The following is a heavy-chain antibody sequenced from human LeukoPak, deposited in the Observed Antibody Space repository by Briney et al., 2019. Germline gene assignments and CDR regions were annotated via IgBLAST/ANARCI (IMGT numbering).Heavy chain of an antibody. Sequence: GGSLRLSCAASGFRFNNYPMHWIRQAPGKGLEWVAFISYDGSNIHYADSVKGRFTIPRDNSRNTLYLQMNSLRADDTALYYCARDTGFPNIPRYYFDYWGQGTLVTVSS. D-gene: IGHD1-14*01. CDR1: GFRFNNYP. CDR2: ISYDGSNI. CDR3: ARDTGFPNIPRYYFDY. V-gene: IGHV3-30-3*01. J-gene: IGHJ4*02.